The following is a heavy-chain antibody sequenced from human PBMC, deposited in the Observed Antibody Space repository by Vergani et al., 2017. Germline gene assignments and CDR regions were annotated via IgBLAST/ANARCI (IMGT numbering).Heavy chain of an antibody. CDR1: GYTFTGYY. V-gene: IGHV1-2*02. Sequence: QVQPVQSGAEVKRPGASVKVSCKASGYTFTGYYMHWVRQAPGQGLVWMVCINPNSGGTNYAQKFQGRVTMTRDTSISTAYMELSRLRSDDTAVYYCARTASSSPGRHFDYWDQGTLVTVSS. CDR2: INPNSGGT. CDR3: ARTASSSPGRHFDY. J-gene: IGHJ4*02. D-gene: IGHD6-6*01.